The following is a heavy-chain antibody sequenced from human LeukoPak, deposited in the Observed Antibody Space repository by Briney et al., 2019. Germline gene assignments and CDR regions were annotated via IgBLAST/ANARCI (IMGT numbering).Heavy chain of an antibody. J-gene: IGHJ4*02. D-gene: IGHD3-3*01. CDR3: ARDGDPRFLEWLSLDY. V-gene: IGHV4-30-4*08. CDR2: IYYSGST. CDR1: GGSISSGDYY. Sequence: SGTLSLTCTVSGGSISSGDYYWSWIRQPPGKGLEWIGYIYYSGSTYYNPSLKSRVTISVDTSKNQFSLKLSSVTAADTAVYYCARDGDPRFLEWLSLDYWGQGTLVTVSS.